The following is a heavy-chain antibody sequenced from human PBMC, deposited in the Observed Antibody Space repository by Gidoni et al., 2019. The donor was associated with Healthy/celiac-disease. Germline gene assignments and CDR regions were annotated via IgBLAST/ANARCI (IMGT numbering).Heavy chain of an antibody. Sequence: EVQLVESGGGLVQHGGSLRLSCSASGFTFSSYAMHWVRQAPGKGLEYVSAISSNGGSTYYADSVKGRFTISRDNSKNTLYLQMSRLRAEDTAVYYCVNFDSSGQRDAFDIWGQGTMVTVSS. V-gene: IGHV3-64D*09. D-gene: IGHD3-22*01. J-gene: IGHJ3*02. CDR3: VNFDSSGQRDAFDI. CDR2: ISSNGGST. CDR1: GFTFSSYA.